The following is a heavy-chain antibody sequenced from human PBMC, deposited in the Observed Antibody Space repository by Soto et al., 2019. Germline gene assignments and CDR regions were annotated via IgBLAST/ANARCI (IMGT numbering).Heavy chain of an antibody. CDR3: AKDEYFGVAPYH. V-gene: IGHV3-23*01. CDR2: ISGSGGST. J-gene: IGHJ5*02. D-gene: IGHD3-3*01. Sequence: PGGALRLGCAASGFHFSSYAISRVRQDPGKGLEWVSAISGSGGSTYYADSVKGRFTISRDNSKNTLYLQMNSLRAEDTAVYYCAKDEYFGVAPYHWGQGTLVTVSS. CDR1: GFHFSSYA.